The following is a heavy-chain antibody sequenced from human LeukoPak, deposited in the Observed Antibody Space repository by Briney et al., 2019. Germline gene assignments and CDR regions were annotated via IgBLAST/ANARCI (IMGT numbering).Heavy chain of an antibody. CDR1: GFTVSSNY. Sequence: PGGSLRLSCAASGFTVSSNYMSWVRQAPGKGLEWVSHIGYTDSPIYYADSVKGRFTISRDNAKNSLYLQMNSLRDEDTAVYYCARDKDGGCCVDYWGQGTLVTVSS. CDR3: ARDKDGGCCVDY. D-gene: IGHD2-15*01. CDR2: IGYTDSPI. V-gene: IGHV3-48*02. J-gene: IGHJ4*02.